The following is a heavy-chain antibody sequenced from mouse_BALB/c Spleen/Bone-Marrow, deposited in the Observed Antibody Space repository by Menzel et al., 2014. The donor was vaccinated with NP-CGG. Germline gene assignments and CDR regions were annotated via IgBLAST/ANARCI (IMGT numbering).Heavy chain of an antibody. CDR2: IDPSYGGI. CDR1: GYPFTGYN. D-gene: IGHD2-14*01. CDR3: AISIEYRPLDY. J-gene: IGHJ3*01. Sequence: VQLQQSGPELEKPGASVKISCKASGYPFTGYNMNWVKQNNGKSLEWIGNIDPSYGGISYNQKFKGKATLTVDKSSNTAYMQFKSLTSEDSAVYYCAISIEYRPLDYWGQGTLVTVSA. V-gene: IGHV1-39*01.